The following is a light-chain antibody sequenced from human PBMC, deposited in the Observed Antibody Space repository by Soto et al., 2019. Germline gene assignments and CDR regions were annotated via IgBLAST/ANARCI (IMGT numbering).Light chain of an antibody. J-gene: IGLJ3*02. CDR3: AAWDVSQSGRL. Sequence: QSVLTQRPSASGTPGQRVTISCSGISSNIGSNYVHWYQHLPGTAPKLPIYTYNQRPPGLPDRFSASKSGASAALAISGLGSEDEADSYGAAWDVSQSGRLSGGGTELTVL. V-gene: IGLV1-47*01. CDR2: TYN. CDR1: SSNIGSNY.